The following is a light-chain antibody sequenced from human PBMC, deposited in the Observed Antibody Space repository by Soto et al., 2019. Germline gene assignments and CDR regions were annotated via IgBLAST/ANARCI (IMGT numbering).Light chain of an antibody. V-gene: IGLV1-47*02. CDR2: SNN. Sequence: QSVLTQPPSASGTPGQRVTISCSGSSSNIGTNYVYWYQQVPGTAPKLLIYSNNQRPSGVPDRFSGSKSGTSASRAIRGLRSEDEADYYCATWDDSLRGRVFGGGTKLTVL. J-gene: IGLJ3*02. CDR1: SSNIGTNY. CDR3: ATWDDSLRGRV.